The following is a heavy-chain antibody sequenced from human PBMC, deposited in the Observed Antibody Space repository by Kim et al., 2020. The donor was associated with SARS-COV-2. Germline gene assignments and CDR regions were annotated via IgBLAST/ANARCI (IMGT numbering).Heavy chain of an antibody. D-gene: IGHD5-12*01. CDR2: IYSGGST. V-gene: IGHV3-53*01. J-gene: IGHJ4*02. CDR3: ASEGYSGYVGFDH. Sequence: GGSLRLSCAASGFTVSSNYMSWVRQAPGKGLEWVSVIYSGGSTYYADSVKRRFTISRDTSKNTLYPQMNSLRAEDTAVYYFASEGYSGYVGFDHWGQGT. CDR1: GFTVSSNY.